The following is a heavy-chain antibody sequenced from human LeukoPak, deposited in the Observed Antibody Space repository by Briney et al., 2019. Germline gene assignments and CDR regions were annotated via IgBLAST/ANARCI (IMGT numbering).Heavy chain of an antibody. D-gene: IGHD5-12*01. CDR1: GGPISSTNDW. Sequence: SGTQTLMCAVSGGPISSTNDWWSRVRQPPGKGLEWIGEIHQSGSTNYNPSLKSRVTISIDKPKNQFSLKMTSVTAADTAVYYCARGLVDTGRTRVDYWGQ. J-gene: IGHJ4*02. CDR2: IHQSGST. CDR3: ARGLVDTGRTRVDY. V-gene: IGHV4-4*02.